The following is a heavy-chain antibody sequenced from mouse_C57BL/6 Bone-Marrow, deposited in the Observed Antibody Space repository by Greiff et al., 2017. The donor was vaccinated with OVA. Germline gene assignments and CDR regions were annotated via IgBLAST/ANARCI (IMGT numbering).Heavy chain of an antibody. CDR3: ARDYYGSSYEGY. V-gene: IGHV1-55*01. D-gene: IGHD1-1*01. J-gene: IGHJ2*01. Sequence: VQLQQSGAELVKPGASVKMSCKASGYTFTSYWITWVKQRPGQGLEWIGDIYPGSGSTNYNEKFKSKATLTVDTSSSTAYMQLSSLTSEDSAVYYCARDYYGSSYEGYWGQGTTLTVSS. CDR1: GYTFTSYW. CDR2: IYPGSGST.